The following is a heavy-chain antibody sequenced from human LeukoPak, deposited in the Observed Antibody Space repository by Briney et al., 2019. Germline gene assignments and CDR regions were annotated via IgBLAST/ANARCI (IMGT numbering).Heavy chain of an antibody. D-gene: IGHD6-19*01. V-gene: IGHV4-59*08. CDR2: IYYSGST. CDR1: GGSISSYY. J-gene: IGHJ4*02. CDR3: ARVWGSSGWVDY. Sequence: SETLSLICTVSGGSISSYYWSWIRQPPGKGLEWIGYIYYSGSTNYNPSLKSRVTISVDTSKNQFSLKLSSVTAADTAVYYCARVWGSSGWVDYWGQGTLVTVSS.